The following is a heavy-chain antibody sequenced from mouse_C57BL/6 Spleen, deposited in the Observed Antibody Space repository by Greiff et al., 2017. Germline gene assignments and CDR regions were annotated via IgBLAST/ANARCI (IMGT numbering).Heavy chain of an antibody. J-gene: IGHJ1*03. D-gene: IGHD1-1*01. CDR2: IDPSDSYT. CDR1: GYTFTSYW. CDR3: AREGHYYGSSPSYWYFDV. V-gene: IGHV1-69*01. Sequence: QVQLQQPGAELVMPGASVKLSCKASGYTFTSYWMHWVKQRPGQGLEWIGEIDPSDSYTNYNQKFKGKSTLTVDKSSSTAYMQLSSLTSEDSAVYYCAREGHYYGSSPSYWYFDVWGTGTTVTVSS.